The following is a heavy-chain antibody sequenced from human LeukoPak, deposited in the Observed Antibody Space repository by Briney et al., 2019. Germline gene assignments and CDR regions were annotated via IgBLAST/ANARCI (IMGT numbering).Heavy chain of an antibody. V-gene: IGHV3-21*01. CDR2: ISSSRSYM. CDR3: ARSYCSGDFCYSYFDY. D-gene: IGHD2-15*01. Sequence: GGSLRLSCAASGFTFSSYTMNWVRQAPGKGLEWVSSISSSRSYMSYAESTKGRFTITRDNAKNSLFLQMNSLRAEDTAVYYCARSYCSGDFCYSYFDYWGQGTLVTVSS. J-gene: IGHJ4*02. CDR1: GFTFSSYT.